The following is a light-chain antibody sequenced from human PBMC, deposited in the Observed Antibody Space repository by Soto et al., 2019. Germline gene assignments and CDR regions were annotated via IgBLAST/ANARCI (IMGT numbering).Light chain of an antibody. J-gene: IGKJ2*01. CDR3: LQSDTFPYT. V-gene: IGKV1D-12*01. CDR1: QDIDRW. CDR2: TAS. Sequence: DIQMNQSPSSVSASVGDRVTISCRASQDIDRWLAWFQHKPGKAPKLLISTASSLQSGVPSRFSGSGSGTDFTLTIASLQFEDVATYYCLQSDTFPYTFGLGTKLEIK.